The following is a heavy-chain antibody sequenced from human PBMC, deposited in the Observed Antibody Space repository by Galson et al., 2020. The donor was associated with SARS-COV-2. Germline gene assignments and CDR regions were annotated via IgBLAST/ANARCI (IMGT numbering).Heavy chain of an antibody. J-gene: IGHJ4*02. Sequence: GGSLRLSRAPSGFAFSTYAVGWVRQAPGRGLDGVSVISARGDATYYADSVKGRFTISRDNSKNTLYLQMNSLRAEDTAVYYCAKDYDILTGPIWGQGTLVTVSS. D-gene: IGHD3-9*01. CDR2: ISARGDAT. CDR3: AKDYDILTGPI. CDR1: GFAFSTYA. V-gene: IGHV3-23*01.